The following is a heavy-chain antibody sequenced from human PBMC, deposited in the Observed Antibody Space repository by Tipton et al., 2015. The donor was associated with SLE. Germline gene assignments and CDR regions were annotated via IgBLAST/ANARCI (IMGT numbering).Heavy chain of an antibody. CDR3: ARARLYYDTLGSDAVAF. J-gene: IGHJ4*02. D-gene: IGHD3-22*01. Sequence: SLRLSCAASGFTFDDYDMTWVRQAPGKGLEWVAGIHWNGRSTGYADSVKGRFTISRDNAKNSLYLQMNSLRAEDTALYYCARARLYYDTLGSDAVAFWGQGPLVTVSP. CDR1: GFTFDDYD. CDR2: IHWNGRST. V-gene: IGHV3-20*04.